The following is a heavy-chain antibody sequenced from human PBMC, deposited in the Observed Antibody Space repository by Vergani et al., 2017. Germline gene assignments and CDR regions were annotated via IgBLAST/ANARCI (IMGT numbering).Heavy chain of an antibody. Sequence: EVQLVQSGAEVKKPGESLRISCKGSGYSFTSYWISWVRQMPGKGLEWMGRIDPSDSYTNYSPSFQGHVTISADKSLSTAYLQWSSLKASDTAMYYCARLTETTIKNYGMDVWGQGTTVTVSS. CDR2: IDPSDSYT. CDR3: ARLTETTIKNYGMDV. CDR1: GYSFTSYW. J-gene: IGHJ6*02. V-gene: IGHV5-10-1*03. D-gene: IGHD4-11*01.